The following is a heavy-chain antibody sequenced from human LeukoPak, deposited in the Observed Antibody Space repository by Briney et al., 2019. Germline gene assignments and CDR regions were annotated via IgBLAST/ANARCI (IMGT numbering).Heavy chain of an antibody. Sequence: ASVKVSCKASGYTFTSYDINWVRQAPGQGLEWMGGIIPIFGTANYAQKFQGRVTITTDESTSTAYMELSSLRSEDTAVYYCATGPPTNWFDPWGQGTLVTVSS. CDR2: IIPIFGTA. CDR1: GYTFTSYD. V-gene: IGHV1-69*05. J-gene: IGHJ5*02. CDR3: ATGPPTNWFDP.